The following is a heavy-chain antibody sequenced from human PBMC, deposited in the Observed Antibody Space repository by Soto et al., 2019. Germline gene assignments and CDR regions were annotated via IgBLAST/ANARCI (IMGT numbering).Heavy chain of an antibody. J-gene: IGHJ6*03. Sequence: ASVKVSCKASGYTFTSYGISWVRQAPGQGLEWMGWISAYNGNTNYAQKLQGRVTMTTDTSTSTAYMELSSLRSEDTAVYYCARGPLSGSYFLYYYYMDVWGKGTTVTVSS. CDR1: GYTFTSYG. D-gene: IGHD3-10*01. CDR3: ARGPLSGSYFLYYYYMDV. V-gene: IGHV1-18*01. CDR2: ISAYNGNT.